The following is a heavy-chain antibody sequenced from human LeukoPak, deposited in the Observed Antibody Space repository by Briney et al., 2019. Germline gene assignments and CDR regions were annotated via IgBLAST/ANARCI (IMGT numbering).Heavy chain of an antibody. Sequence: GGSLRLSWAAPGFTFSSYGMHWVRQAPGKGLGWVAFIRYDGSNKYYADSVKGRFTISRDNAKNSLFLQVYSLGAEDTAVYYCARPFSTTARGSFDSWGQGTLVTVSS. CDR1: GFTFSSYG. D-gene: IGHD3-3*02. CDR2: IRYDGSNK. J-gene: IGHJ4*02. CDR3: ARPFSTTARGSFDS. V-gene: IGHV3-30*02.